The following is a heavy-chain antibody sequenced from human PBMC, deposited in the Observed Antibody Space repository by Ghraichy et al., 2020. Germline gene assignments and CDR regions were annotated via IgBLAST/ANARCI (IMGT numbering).Heavy chain of an antibody. CDR1: GGSFSGYY. CDR2: INYSGTS. Sequence: SQTLSLTCAVYGGSFSGYYWNWIRQPPGKGLEWIGEINYSGTSNYNPSLRSRFTMSVDTSNNHLSLTLSSATAADTAVYYCAREGGYCSGDTCYRVLDYWGQGTLVTVSS. D-gene: IGHD2-15*01. CDR3: AREGGYCSGDTCYRVLDY. V-gene: IGHV4-34*09. J-gene: IGHJ4*02.